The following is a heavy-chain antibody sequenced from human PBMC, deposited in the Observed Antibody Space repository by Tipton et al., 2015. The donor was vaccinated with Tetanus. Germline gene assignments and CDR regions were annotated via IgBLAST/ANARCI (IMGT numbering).Heavy chain of an antibody. Sequence: TLSLTCTVSGATVSRSNYHWGWIRQPPGKGLEWIAYIYQNGDANYNPSLQSRVTISVDTSKNQFSLQLAFVTAADTAIYYCARERIEAFYYHGLDVWGPGTTVTVSS. CDR2: IYQNGDA. D-gene: IGHD2-21*01. CDR1: GATVSRSNYH. CDR3: ARERIEAFYYHGLDV. J-gene: IGHJ6*02. V-gene: IGHV4-61*01.